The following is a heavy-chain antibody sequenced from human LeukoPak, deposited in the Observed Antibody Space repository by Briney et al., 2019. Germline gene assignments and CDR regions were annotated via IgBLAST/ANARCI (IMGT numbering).Heavy chain of an antibody. D-gene: IGHD6-13*01. J-gene: IGHJ4*02. CDR2: ISGSDGST. CDR1: GFTFSSYG. V-gene: IGHV3-23*01. CDR3: AKDLQLAPWDY. Sequence: GGSLRLSCAASGFTFSSYGMSWVRQAPGKGLEWVSAISGSDGSTYYADSVKGRFTISRDNSKNTLYLQMNSRRAEDTAVYYCAKDLQLAPWDYWGQGTLVTVSS.